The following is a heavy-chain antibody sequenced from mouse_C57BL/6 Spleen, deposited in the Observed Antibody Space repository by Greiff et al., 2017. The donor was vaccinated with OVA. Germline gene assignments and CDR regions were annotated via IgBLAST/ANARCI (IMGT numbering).Heavy chain of an antibody. Sequence: VQLQQSGAELVKPGASVKLSCKASGYTFTSYWMHWVKQRPGHGLEWIGMIHPTSGSTNYNEKFKSKATLTVDTSSSTAYMQLSSLTSEDSAVYYCARHEDYFDYWGQGTTLTVSS. CDR2: IHPTSGST. J-gene: IGHJ2*01. CDR1: GYTFTSYW. V-gene: IGHV1-64*01. CDR3: ARHEDYFDY.